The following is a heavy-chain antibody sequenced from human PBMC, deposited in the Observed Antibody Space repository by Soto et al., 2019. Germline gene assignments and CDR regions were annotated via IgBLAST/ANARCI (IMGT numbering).Heavy chain of an antibody. J-gene: IGHJ4*02. D-gene: IGHD4-17*01. Sequence: QLQLQESGSGLVKPSQTLSLTCAVSGGSISSGGYSWSWIRQPPGKGLEWIGYIYHSGSTYYNPSLKSRVTISLDMSKKQFSLKLSSVTAAETAVYYCARGMTTVTTLDYWGQGTLVTLSS. CDR3: ARGMTTVTTLDY. CDR1: GGSISSGGYS. CDR2: IYHSGST. V-gene: IGHV4-30-2*01.